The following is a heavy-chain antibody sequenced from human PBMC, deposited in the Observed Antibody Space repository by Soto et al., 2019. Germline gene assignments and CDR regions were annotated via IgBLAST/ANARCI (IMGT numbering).Heavy chain of an antibody. CDR1: GYTFTNSG. D-gene: IGHD2-8*01. Sequence: ASVKVSCKASGYTFTNSGISWVRQAPGQGPEWVGWINSYSSYTNNVQNLQGRVTVTTDTSSSTAYMELRSLRSDDTPVYYCAREGNGLTEHWGQGTLVTVSS. V-gene: IGHV1-18*01. CDR3: AREGNGLTEH. J-gene: IGHJ4*02. CDR2: INSYSSYT.